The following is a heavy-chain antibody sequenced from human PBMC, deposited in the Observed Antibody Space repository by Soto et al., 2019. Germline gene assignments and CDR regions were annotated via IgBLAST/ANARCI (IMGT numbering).Heavy chain of an antibody. V-gene: IGHV3-11*05. D-gene: IGHD3-10*02. Sequence: QVQLVESGGGLVKPGGSLRLSCAASGFTFSAYYMSGVRQAPGKGVEWVSYISSSNSYTNYADSVTGRFTISRDNAQNSLYLQMNSLRAEDTAVYYCARHVHDAFDIWGQGTIVTVSS. CDR2: ISSSNSYT. J-gene: IGHJ3*02. CDR1: GFTFSAYY. CDR3: ARHVHDAFDI.